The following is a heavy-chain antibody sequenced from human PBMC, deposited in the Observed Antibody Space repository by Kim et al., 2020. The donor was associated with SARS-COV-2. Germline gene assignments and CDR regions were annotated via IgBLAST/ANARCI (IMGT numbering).Heavy chain of an antibody. CDR3: ASSMEGIAAAGSPLDY. D-gene: IGHD6-13*01. V-gene: IGHV4-34*01. Sequence: SLKSRVTISVDTSKNQFSLKLSSVTAADTAVYYCASSMEGIAAAGSPLDYWGQGTLVTVSS. J-gene: IGHJ4*02.